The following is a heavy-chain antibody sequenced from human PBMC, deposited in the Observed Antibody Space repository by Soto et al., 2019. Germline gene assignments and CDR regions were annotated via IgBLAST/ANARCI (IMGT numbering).Heavy chain of an antibody. CDR1: GYSISSSNW. V-gene: IGHV4-28*01. CDR2: IYYSGST. J-gene: IGHJ4*02. D-gene: IGHD6-19*01. CDR3: ARRVAVAGHYYFDY. Sequence: SETLSLTCAVSGYSISSSNWWGWIRQPPGKGLEWIGYIYYSGSTYYNPSLKSRVTMSVDTSKNQFSLKLSSVTAVDTAVYYCARRVAVAGHYYFDYWGQGTLVTVSS.